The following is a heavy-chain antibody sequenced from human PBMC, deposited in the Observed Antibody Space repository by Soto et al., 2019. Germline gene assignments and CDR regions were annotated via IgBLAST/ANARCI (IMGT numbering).Heavy chain of an antibody. CDR2: IKQDGSEK. CDR1: GLTLSGSW. D-gene: IGHD4-17*01. J-gene: IGHJ4*01. CDR3: AASPDYGLQFHC. V-gene: IGHV3-7*01. Sequence: GGSLRLSCTASGLTLSGSWINWGRQDQGKGLELVANIKQDGSEKYYVESVKGRFTISRDSAENSVYLQLHSLRAEDTAVYYCAASPDYGLQFHCGGQVSMVTVS.